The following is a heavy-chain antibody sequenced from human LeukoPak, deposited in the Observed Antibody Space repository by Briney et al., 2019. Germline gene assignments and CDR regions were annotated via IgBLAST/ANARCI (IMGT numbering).Heavy chain of an antibody. Sequence: GASVKVSCKASGYTFTSYGISWVRQAPGQGLEWMGWISAYNGNANYAQKLQGRVTMTTDTSTSTAYMELRSLRSDDTAVYYCARDIGLVTPQLFDYWGQGTLVTVSS. CDR2: ISAYNGNA. CDR3: ARDIGLVTPQLFDY. V-gene: IGHV1-18*01. D-gene: IGHD4-23*01. J-gene: IGHJ4*02. CDR1: GYTFTSYG.